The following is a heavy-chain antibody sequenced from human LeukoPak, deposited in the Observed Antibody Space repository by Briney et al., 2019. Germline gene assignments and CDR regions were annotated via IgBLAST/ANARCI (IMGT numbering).Heavy chain of an antibody. J-gene: IGHJ4*02. CDR2: IYYSGST. CDR1: GGSISSYY. Sequence: SETLSLTCTVSGGSISSYYRSWIRQPPGKGLEWIGYIYYSGSTNYNPSLKSRVTISVDTSKNQFSLKLSSVTAADTAVYYCARDPGGTGFDYWGQGTLVTVSS. D-gene: IGHD1-1*01. CDR3: ARDPGGTGFDY. V-gene: IGHV4-59*01.